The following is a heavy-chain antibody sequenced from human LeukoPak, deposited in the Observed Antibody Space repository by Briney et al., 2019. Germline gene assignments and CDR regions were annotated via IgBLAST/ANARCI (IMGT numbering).Heavy chain of an antibody. V-gene: IGHV1-2*02. CDR1: GYTFTAYY. CDR3: ARDSAGGYDPNWFDP. CDR2: INPNSGGT. Sequence: ASVTVPFKSPGYTFTAYYMHWVRQAPGQGLEWMGWINPNSGGTNYAQKFQGRVTMTRDTSISTAYMELSRLRSDDTAVYYCARDSAGGYDPNWFDPWGQGTLVTVSS. D-gene: IGHD5-12*01. J-gene: IGHJ5*02.